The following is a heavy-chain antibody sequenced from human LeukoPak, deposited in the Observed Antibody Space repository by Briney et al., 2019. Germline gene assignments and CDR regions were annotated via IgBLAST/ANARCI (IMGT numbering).Heavy chain of an antibody. D-gene: IGHD5-18*01. J-gene: IGHJ6*02. CDR2: IIPIFGTA. V-gene: IGHV1-69*13. CDR3: ASHPYLQYSYGYFGRYGMDV. Sequence: GASVKVSCKASGGTFSSYAISWVRQAPGQGLEWMGGIIPIFGTANYAQKFQGRVTITADESTSTAYMELSSLRSEDTAVYYCASHPYLQYSYGYFGRYGMDVWGQGTTVTVSS. CDR1: GGTFSSYA.